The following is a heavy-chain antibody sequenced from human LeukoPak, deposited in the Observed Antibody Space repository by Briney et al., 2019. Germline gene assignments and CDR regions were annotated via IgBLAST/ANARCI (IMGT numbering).Heavy chain of an antibody. V-gene: IGHV3-23*01. CDR2: ISGSGGST. D-gene: IGHD3-10*01. Sequence: GGSLRLSCAASGFTFSSYAMSWVRQAPGKGLEWVSAISGSGGSTYYADSVKGRFTISRDNSKNTLYLQMNGLRAEDTAVYYCARYDGGSGPFDYWGQGTLVTVSS. CDR3: ARYDGGSGPFDY. CDR1: GFTFSSYA. J-gene: IGHJ4*02.